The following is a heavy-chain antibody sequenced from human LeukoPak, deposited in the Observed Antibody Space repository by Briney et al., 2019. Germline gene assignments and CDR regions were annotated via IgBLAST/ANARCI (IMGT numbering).Heavy chain of an antibody. CDR1: GYTFTSYY. CDR3: AKDRRGGSYYAATLDI. CDR2: INPSGGST. Sequence: GASVKVSCKASGYTFTSYYMHWVRQAPGQGLEWMGIINPSGGSTSYAQKFQGRVTMTRDTSTSTVYMELSSLRSEDTAVYYCAKDRRGGSYYAATLDIWGQGTMVTVSS. D-gene: IGHD1-26*01. V-gene: IGHV1-46*01. J-gene: IGHJ3*02.